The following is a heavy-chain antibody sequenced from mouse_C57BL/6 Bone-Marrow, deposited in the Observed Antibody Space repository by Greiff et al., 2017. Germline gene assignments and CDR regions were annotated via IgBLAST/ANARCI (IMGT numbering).Heavy chain of an antibody. J-gene: IGHJ4*01. CDR3: APHYYGSSFPYAMDY. CDR2: IYPRSGNT. CDR1: GYTFTSYG. D-gene: IGHD1-1*01. V-gene: IGHV1-81*01. Sequence: VQLQQSGAELARPGASVKLSCKASGYTFTSYGISWVKQRTGQGLEWIGEIYPRSGNTYYNEKFKGKATLTADKSSSTAYMELRSLTSEDSAVYFCAPHYYGSSFPYAMDYWGQGTSVTVSS.